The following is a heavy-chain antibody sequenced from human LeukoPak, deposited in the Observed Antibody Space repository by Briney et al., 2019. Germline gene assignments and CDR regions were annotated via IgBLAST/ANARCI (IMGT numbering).Heavy chain of an antibody. J-gene: IGHJ4*02. Sequence: GGSLRLSCAASGFTFSNNYMSWVRQAPGKGLEWVSSISSSSSYIYYADSVKGRFTISRDNAKNSLYLQMNSLRAEDTAVYYCARDGVATWDYWGQGTLVTVSS. CDR3: ARDGVATWDY. V-gene: IGHV3-21*01. CDR2: ISSSSSYI. D-gene: IGHD5-12*01. CDR1: GFTFSNNY.